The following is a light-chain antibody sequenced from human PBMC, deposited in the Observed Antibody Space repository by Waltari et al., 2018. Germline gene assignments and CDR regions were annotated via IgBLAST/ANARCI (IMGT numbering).Light chain of an antibody. V-gene: IGKV3-15*01. J-gene: IGKJ3*01. CDR3: QQYHESPPIT. CDR2: GVS. CDR1: QSISSQ. Sequence: EIVMTQSPATLSVSPGERATLSCRASQSISSQLAWYQQKPGQAPRPLIYGVSTRAIGIPARFSVSGSGTEFTLTISILQSEDFAVYFCQQYHESPPITFGPGTKVDIK.